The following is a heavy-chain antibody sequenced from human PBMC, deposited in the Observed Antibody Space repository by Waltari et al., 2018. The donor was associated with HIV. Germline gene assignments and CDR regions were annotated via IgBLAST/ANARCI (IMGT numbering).Heavy chain of an antibody. CDR3: AKNLTSLAGKYYGMDV. D-gene: IGHD6-19*01. Sequence: DVQLLESGGGLVQPGGSLRLSCAASGFTFTTYAMSWVRQAPGKGLEWVSLISGMGGRTHYADSVKGRFTISRDNSKNTLYLQMNSLRAEDTAVYCCAKNLTSLAGKYYGMDVWGQGTAVTVSS. J-gene: IGHJ6*02. V-gene: IGHV3-23*01. CDR1: GFTFTTYA. CDR2: ISGMGGRT.